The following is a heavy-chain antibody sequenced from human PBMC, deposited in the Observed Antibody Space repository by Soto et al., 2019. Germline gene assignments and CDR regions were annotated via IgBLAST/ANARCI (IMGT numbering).Heavy chain of an antibody. CDR1: GFTFSTYD. Sequence: GGSLRLSCAASGFTFSTYDMHWVRQAPGKGLEWVAVISYDGTKKYYADSVKGRFTISRDNSKNTLYLQMNSLRAEDTAVYHCAKGVTGYSSGWYFDYWGQGXLVTVPS. CDR2: ISYDGTKK. CDR3: AKGVTGYSSGWYFDY. V-gene: IGHV3-30*18. D-gene: IGHD6-19*01. J-gene: IGHJ4*02.